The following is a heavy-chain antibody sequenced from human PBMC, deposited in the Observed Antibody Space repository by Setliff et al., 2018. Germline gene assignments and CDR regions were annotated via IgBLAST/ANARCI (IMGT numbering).Heavy chain of an antibody. CDR2: TIPSFGST. D-gene: IGHD5-18*01. V-gene: IGHV1-69*05. Sequence: SVKVSCKASGGTFRSYGIGWVRQAPGQGLEWMGGTIPSFGSTNYAQKFQDRVTIITDESTSTAYMELSSLRTEDTAVYYCAREGVDTRSSTDYRYYMDVWGKGTTVTV. CDR3: AREGVDTRSSTDYRYYMDV. J-gene: IGHJ6*03. CDR1: GGTFRSYG.